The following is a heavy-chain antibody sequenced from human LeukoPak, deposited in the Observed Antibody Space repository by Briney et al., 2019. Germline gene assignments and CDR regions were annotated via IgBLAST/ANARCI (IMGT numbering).Heavy chain of an antibody. CDR1: GGSISSSSYY. CDR3: ARDDSGYSSSWSRFDY. V-gene: IGHV4-39*07. J-gene: IGHJ4*02. CDR2: IYYSGST. D-gene: IGHD6-13*01. Sequence: SETLSLTCTVSGGSISSSSYYWGWIRQPPGKGLEWIGSIYYSGSTYYNPSLKSRVTISVDTSKNQFSLKLSSVTAADTAVYYCARDDSGYSSSWSRFDYWGQGTLVTVSP.